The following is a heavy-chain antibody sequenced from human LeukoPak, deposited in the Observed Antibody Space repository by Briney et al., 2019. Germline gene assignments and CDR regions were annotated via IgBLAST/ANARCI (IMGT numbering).Heavy chain of an antibody. CDR2: TNWNGGST. V-gene: IGHV3-20*04. CDR1: GFTFSSYG. J-gene: IGHJ4*02. Sequence: GGSLRLSCAASGFTFSSYGMHWVRQAPGKGLEWVSGTNWNGGSTGFADSVKGRFTISRDNAKNSLYLQMNSLRAEDTALYYCARSAYSYGCFDYWGQGTLVTVSS. D-gene: IGHD5-18*01. CDR3: ARSAYSYGCFDY.